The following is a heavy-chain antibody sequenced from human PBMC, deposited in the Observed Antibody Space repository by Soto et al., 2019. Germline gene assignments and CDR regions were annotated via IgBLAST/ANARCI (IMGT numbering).Heavy chain of an antibody. CDR3: ARQLSPAYCGGDCYLDY. CDR1: GGTFSSYA. V-gene: IGHV1-69*13. CDR2: IIPIFGTA. Sequence: SVKVSCKASGGTFSSYAISWVRQAPGQGLEWMGGIIPIFGTANYAQKFQGRVTITADESTSTAYMELSSLRSEDTAVYYCARQLSPAYCGGDCYLDYWGQGTLVTVS. D-gene: IGHD2-21*02. J-gene: IGHJ4*02.